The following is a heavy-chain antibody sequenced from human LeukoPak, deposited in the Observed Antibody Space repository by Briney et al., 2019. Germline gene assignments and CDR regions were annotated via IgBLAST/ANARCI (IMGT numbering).Heavy chain of an antibody. D-gene: IGHD3-22*01. J-gene: IGHJ4*02. CDR2: IVVGSGNT. V-gene: IGHV1-58*01. CDR3: AAPSVVVPVSSFDY. Sequence: GTSVKVSCKASGFTSTSSAVQWVRQARGQRLEWIGWIVVGSGNTNYARKFQERVTITRDMSTSTAYMELSSLRSEDTAVYYCAAPSVVVPVSSFDYWGQGTLVTVSS. CDR1: GFTSTSSA.